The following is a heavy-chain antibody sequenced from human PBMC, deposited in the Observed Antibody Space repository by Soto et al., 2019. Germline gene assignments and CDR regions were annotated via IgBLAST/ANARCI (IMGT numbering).Heavy chain of an antibody. CDR1: GYTFSTYP. V-gene: IGHV1-18*01. Sequence: ASVKVSCKTSGYTFSTYPISWLRQAPGQGLEWVGWISTYNGKTNYGQKFQGRVTITTETSTSTAYMDLRNLRSDDTAVYYCARDRVEGALGTFDQWGQGTLVTVSS. J-gene: IGHJ4*02. CDR2: ISTYNGKT. CDR3: ARDRVEGALGTFDQ. D-gene: IGHD1-26*01.